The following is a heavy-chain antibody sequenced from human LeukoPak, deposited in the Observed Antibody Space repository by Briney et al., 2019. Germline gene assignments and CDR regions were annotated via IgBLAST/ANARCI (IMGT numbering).Heavy chain of an antibody. Sequence: GASVNVSCKASGYTFSDYYIHWVQQAPGKGLEWMGRVDPEDGETKYAEKFQGRVTMNVDTSTDTAYMELSRLRSEDTAVYYCASFMVRGLNYFDYWGQGTQVTVST. J-gene: IGHJ4*02. D-gene: IGHD3-10*01. CDR3: ASFMVRGLNYFDY. CDR2: VDPEDGET. CDR1: GYTFSDYY. V-gene: IGHV1-69-2*01.